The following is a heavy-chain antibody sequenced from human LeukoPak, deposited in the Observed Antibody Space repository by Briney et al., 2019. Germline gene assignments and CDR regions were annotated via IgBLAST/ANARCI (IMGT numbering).Heavy chain of an antibody. CDR1: GGSISSSSYY. CDR3: ARVTGYMVEDYFDY. Sequence: SETLSLTCTVSGGSISSSSYYWGWIRQPPGKGLEWIGSIYYTGSTYYNPSLKSRVTISVDTSKNQFSLRLSSVTAADTALYYCARVTGYMVEDYFDYWGQGTLVTVSS. CDR2: IYYTGST. D-gene: IGHD6-13*01. J-gene: IGHJ4*02. V-gene: IGHV4-39*07.